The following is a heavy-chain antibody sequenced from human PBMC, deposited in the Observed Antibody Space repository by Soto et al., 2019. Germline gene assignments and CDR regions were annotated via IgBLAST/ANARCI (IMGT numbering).Heavy chain of an antibody. J-gene: IGHJ5*02. Sequence: SETLSLTCTVSGGSISSYYWSWIRQPPGKGLEWIGYIYYSGSTNYNPSLKSRVTISVDTSKNQFSLKLSSVTAADTAVYYCARDLRYSSVGWFDPWGQGTLVTVS. CDR3: ARDLRYSSVGWFDP. D-gene: IGHD6-19*01. CDR2: IYYSGST. V-gene: IGHV4-59*01. CDR1: GGSISSYY.